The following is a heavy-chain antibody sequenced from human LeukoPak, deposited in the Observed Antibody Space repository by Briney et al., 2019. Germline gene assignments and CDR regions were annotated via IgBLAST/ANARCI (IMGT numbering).Heavy chain of an antibody. V-gene: IGHV1-18*01. D-gene: IGHD3-9*01. CDR1: GYTFTSYG. Sequence: SVKVSCKASGYTFTSYGISWVRQAPGQGLEWMGWISAYNGNTNYAQKLQGRVTMTTDTSTSTAYMELSSLRAEDTAVYYCARAHYDILTGRPKTMRMWAFDIWGQGTMVTVSS. CDR2: ISAYNGNT. CDR3: ARAHYDILTGRPKTMRMWAFDI. J-gene: IGHJ3*02.